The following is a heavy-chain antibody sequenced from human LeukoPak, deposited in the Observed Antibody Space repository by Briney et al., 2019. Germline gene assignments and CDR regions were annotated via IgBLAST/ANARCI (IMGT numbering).Heavy chain of an antibody. J-gene: IGHJ4*02. CDR1: GFTFSSYA. V-gene: IGHV3-23*01. Sequence: PGGSLSLSCAVSGFTFSSYAMSWVRQAPGKGLEWGSAISGSGGSTYYADSVKGRFTISRDNSKNTLYLQMNSLRAEDTAVYYCAKVGSVVQGVTPLDYWGQGTLVTVSS. CDR2: ISGSGGST. D-gene: IGHD3-10*01. CDR3: AKVGSVVQGVTPLDY.